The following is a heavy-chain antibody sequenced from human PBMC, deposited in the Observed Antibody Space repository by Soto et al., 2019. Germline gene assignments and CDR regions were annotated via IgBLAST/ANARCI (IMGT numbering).Heavy chain of an antibody. CDR2: IKQDGSEK. V-gene: IGHV3-7*03. CDR1: GFTFSSYW. Sequence: PGGSLRLSCAASGFTFSSYWMSWVRQAPGKGLEWVANIKQDGSEKYYVDSVKGRFTISRDNAKNSLYLQMNSLRAEDTAVYYCARDCSGWYYYYGMDVWGQGTTVTVSS. D-gene: IGHD6-19*01. CDR3: ARDCSGWYYYYGMDV. J-gene: IGHJ6*02.